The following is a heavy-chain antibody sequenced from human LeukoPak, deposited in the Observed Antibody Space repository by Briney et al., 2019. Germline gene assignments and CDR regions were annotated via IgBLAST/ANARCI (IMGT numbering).Heavy chain of an antibody. CDR3: ARGLGYDILTGPDAFDI. Sequence: ASVKVSCKASGHTFTSHDINWVRQATGQGLEWMAWMNPNSGNRGYAPKFQDRVTMTRNTPISTAYMELSSLRSEDSAVYYCARGLGYDILTGPDAFDIWGQGTMVTVSS. V-gene: IGHV1-8*01. D-gene: IGHD3-9*01. CDR1: GHTFTSHD. J-gene: IGHJ3*02. CDR2: MNPNSGNR.